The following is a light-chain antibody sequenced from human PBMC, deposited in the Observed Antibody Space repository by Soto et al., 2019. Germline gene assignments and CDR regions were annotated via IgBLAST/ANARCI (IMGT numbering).Light chain of an antibody. J-gene: IGKJ4*01. Sequence: IVLTQSPGTLSLSPGERATLSCRASQSVRSSYLAWYQQKPGQAPRLLIYGASSRATGIPDRFTGSGSVTDFTLTISSLEPEDFALYYCQQYADSLLTFGGGAKVEIK. CDR2: GAS. CDR3: QQYADSLLT. V-gene: IGKV3-20*01. CDR1: QSVRSSY.